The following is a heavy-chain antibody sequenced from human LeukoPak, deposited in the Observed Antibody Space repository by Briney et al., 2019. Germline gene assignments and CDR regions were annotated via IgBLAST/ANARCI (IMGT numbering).Heavy chain of an antibody. CDR2: ISYDGSNK. CDR3: ARDQRYYGSGDGMDV. J-gene: IGHJ6*02. CDR1: GFTFSSYA. V-gene: IGHV3-30*04. D-gene: IGHD3-10*01. Sequence: GGSLRLSCAASGFTFSSYAMRWVRQAPGKGLEWVAVISYDGSNKYYADSVKGRFTISRDNSKNTLYLQMNSLRAEDTAVYYCARDQRYYGSGDGMDVWGQGTTVTVSS.